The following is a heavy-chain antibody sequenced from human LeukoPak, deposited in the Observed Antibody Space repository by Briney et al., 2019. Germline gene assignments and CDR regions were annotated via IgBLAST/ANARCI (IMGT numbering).Heavy chain of an antibody. V-gene: IGHV5-51*01. J-gene: IGHJ4*02. Sequence: ASVKVSCKASGGTFSSYAISWVRQAPGQGLEWMGIIYPGDSDTRYSPSFQGQVTISADKSISTAYLQWSSLKASDTAMYYCARTGSGIYYWGQGTLVTVSS. D-gene: IGHD2-15*01. CDR1: GGTFSSYA. CDR2: IYPGDSDT. CDR3: ARTGSGIYY.